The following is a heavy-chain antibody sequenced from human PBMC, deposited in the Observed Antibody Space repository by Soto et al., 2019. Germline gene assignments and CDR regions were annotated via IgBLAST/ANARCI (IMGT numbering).Heavy chain of an antibody. CDR2: LRSGGST. CDR1: GFTLSSYD. D-gene: IGHD3-16*01. V-gene: IGHV3-23*01. J-gene: IGHJ4*02. Sequence: GGSLRLSCAASGFTLSSYDMSWVRQAPGKGLEWVSALRSGGSTYYADSVQGRFTISRDNSKNTLYLQMNSLRAEDTAVYYCAKRGSGFGFGFFDYWGQGTLVTVSS. CDR3: AKRGSGFGFGFFDY.